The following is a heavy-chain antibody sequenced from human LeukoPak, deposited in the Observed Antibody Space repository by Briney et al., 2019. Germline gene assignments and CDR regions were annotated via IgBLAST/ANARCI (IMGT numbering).Heavy chain of an antibody. CDR3: ARGGYVWGSYRYFDY. CDR2: IKQDGSEK. CDR1: GFTFSSYW. Sequence: PGGSLRLSCAASGFTFSSYWMSWVRQAPGKGLEWVANIKQDGSEKYYVDSVKGRFTISRDNAKNSLYLQMNSLRAEDTAVYYCARGGYVWGSYRYFDYWGQGTLVTVSS. D-gene: IGHD3-16*02. J-gene: IGHJ4*02. V-gene: IGHV3-7*01.